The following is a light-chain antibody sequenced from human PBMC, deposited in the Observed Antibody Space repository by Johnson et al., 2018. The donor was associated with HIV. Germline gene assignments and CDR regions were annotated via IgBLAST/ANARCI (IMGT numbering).Light chain of an antibody. V-gene: IGLV1-51*01. CDR1: ISNIGNNY. CDR2: DNN. Sequence: QSVLTQPPSVSAAPGQKVTISCSGSISNIGNNYVSWYQQLPGTAPKLLIYDNNKRPSGIPDRIPGSQSCTSATLGITGLQTGDEADYYCGTWDSSLSGVFGTGTKVTVL. J-gene: IGLJ1*01. CDR3: GTWDSSLSGV.